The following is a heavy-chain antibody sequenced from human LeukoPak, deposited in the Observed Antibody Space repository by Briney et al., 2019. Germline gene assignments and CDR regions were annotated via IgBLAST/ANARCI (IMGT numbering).Heavy chain of an antibody. CDR3: ARLRGFDY. CDR2: ISSSSSYT. V-gene: IGHV3-21*05. Sequence: GGSLRLSCAASGFTFSSYEMNWVRQAPGKGLEWVSYISSSSSYTNYTDSVKGRFTISRDNAKNSLYLQMNSLRAEDTAVYYCARLRGFDYWGQGTLVTVSS. J-gene: IGHJ4*02. CDR1: GFTFSSYE.